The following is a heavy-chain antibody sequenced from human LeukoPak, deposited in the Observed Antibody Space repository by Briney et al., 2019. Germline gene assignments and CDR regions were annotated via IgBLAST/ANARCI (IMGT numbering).Heavy chain of an antibody. CDR2: IYSGGNT. D-gene: IGHD1-26*01. Sequence: GGSLRLSCAASGFTVGNNYMTWVRQGPGKGQEWVSVIYSGGNTYYADSVKGRFTISRDNSKNTLYLQMNSLRAEDTAVYYCARVVSGKFYVYYLDYWGQGTLVAVSS. CDR1: GFTVGNNY. J-gene: IGHJ4*02. V-gene: IGHV3-53*01. CDR3: ARVVSGKFYVYYLDY.